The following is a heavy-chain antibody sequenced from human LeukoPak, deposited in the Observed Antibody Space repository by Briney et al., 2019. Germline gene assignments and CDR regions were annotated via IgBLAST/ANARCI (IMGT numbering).Heavy chain of an antibody. CDR2: TYYRSKWYT. V-gene: IGHV6-1*01. D-gene: IGHD6-13*01. CDR3: ARTYSSSWYYMDV. CDR1: GVSVSSNSDV. Sequence: SQTLSLTCAISGVSVSSNSDVWNWLRQSPSRGLEWLGRTYYRSKWYTEYALSVKSRITINPDTSKNQFSLQLNSVTPEDTAVYYCARTYSSSWYYMDVWGKGTTVIISS. J-gene: IGHJ6*03.